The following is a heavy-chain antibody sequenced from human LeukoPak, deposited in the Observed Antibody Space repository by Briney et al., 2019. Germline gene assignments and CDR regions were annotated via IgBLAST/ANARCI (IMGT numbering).Heavy chain of an antibody. CDR2: ISGSGGST. D-gene: IGHD6-19*01. V-gene: IGHV3-23*01. CDR1: RFTFSSSA. J-gene: IGHJ4*02. CDR3: AKERGSGWYPPSAAY. Sequence: GGSLRLSCAASRFTFSSSAMNWVRQAPGKGLEWVSAISGSGGSTYYADSVKGRFTISRDNSKNTLYLQMNSLRAEDTAVYYCAKERGSGWYPPSAAYWGQGTLVTVSS.